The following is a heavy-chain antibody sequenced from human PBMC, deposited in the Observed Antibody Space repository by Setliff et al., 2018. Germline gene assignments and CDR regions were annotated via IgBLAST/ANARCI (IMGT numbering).Heavy chain of an antibody. CDR1: GGFSTHA. V-gene: IGHV1-69*05. J-gene: IGHJ4*01. CDR2: IIPILGTT. D-gene: IGHD6-19*01. Sequence: GASVKVSCKASGGFSTHAISWVRQVPGQGLEWMGGIIPILGTTDYAQNFQGRVTITTDESTSSAYLEMSNLRSEDTAVYYCASALIRGVAVAGKSQFDYWGQGTLVTVSS. CDR3: ASALIRGVAVAGKSQFDY.